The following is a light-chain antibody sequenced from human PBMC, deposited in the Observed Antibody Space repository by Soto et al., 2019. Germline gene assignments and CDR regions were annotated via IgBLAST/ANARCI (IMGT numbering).Light chain of an antibody. J-gene: IGKJ1*01. CDR3: QQYGNSRCT. V-gene: IGKV3-20*01. Sequence: EIVLTQSPDTLSLSPGERATLSCRASQSVSSSYLAWYQQTPGQAPRLLIYGTSNRATGMPDRFSGSGSGTDFTLTISRLEPEDFAVYYCQQYGNSRCTFGQGTKVEIK. CDR2: GTS. CDR1: QSVSSSY.